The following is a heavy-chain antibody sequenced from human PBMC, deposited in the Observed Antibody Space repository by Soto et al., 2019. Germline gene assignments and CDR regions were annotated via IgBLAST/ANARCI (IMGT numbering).Heavy chain of an antibody. CDR3: AKVGVRYCSGGSCYFHY. Sequence: GGSLRLSCTASGFTFGSYAMTRVRQAPGKGPEWVSAITAGGDSTYYADSVQGRFTISRDNSRTTLYLQMNSLRAEDTAVYYCAKVGVRYCSGGSCYFHYWGQGTLVTVSS. CDR2: ITAGGDST. J-gene: IGHJ4*02. D-gene: IGHD2-15*01. CDR1: GFTFGSYA. V-gene: IGHV3-23*01.